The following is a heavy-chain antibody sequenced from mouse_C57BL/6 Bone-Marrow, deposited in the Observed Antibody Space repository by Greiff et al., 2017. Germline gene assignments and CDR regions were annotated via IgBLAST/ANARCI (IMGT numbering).Heavy chain of an antibody. CDR2: IYPGNSDT. V-gene: IGHV1-5*01. CDR1: GYTFTSYW. CDR3: TTLGPLDGYYVGYFDD. J-gene: IGHJ2*01. Sequence: VQLQQSGTVLARPGASVKMSCKTSGYTFTSYWMHWVKQRPGQGLEWIGAIYPGNSDTSYNQKFKGKAKLTAVTSASTAYMELSSLTNEDSAVYYCTTLGPLDGYYVGYFDDWGKGTTLTVSS. D-gene: IGHD2-3*01.